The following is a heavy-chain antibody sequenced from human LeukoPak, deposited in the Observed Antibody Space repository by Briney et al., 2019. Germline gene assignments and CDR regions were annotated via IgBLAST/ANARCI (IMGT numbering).Heavy chain of an antibody. Sequence: GGSLRLSCAASGFTFSSYSMNWVRQAPGKGLEWVSYISSSSSTIYYADSVKGRFTISRDNAKNSLYLQMNSLRAEDTAVYYCAKDGITIFGVANPLGWFDPWGQGTLVTVSS. CDR2: ISSSSSTI. D-gene: IGHD3-3*01. CDR3: AKDGITIFGVANPLGWFDP. V-gene: IGHV3-48*01. CDR1: GFTFSSYS. J-gene: IGHJ5*02.